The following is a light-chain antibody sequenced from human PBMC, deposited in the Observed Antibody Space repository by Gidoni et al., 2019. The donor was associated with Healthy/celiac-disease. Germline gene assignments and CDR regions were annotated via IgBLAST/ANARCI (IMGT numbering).Light chain of an antibody. CDR3: QQLNSYPLT. J-gene: IGKJ4*01. CDR1: QGISSY. V-gene: IGKV1-9*01. Sequence: TQVTQSPSSLSASGGYRVDTTCRASQGISSYLAWYQHKPGKAPKLLIYAASTMQSGVPSRFSGSGSGTDFTLTISSLQPEDFATYYCQQLNSYPLTFGGGTKVEIK. CDR2: AAS.